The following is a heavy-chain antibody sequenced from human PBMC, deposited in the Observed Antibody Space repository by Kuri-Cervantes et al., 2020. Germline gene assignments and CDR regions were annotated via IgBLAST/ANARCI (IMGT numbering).Heavy chain of an antibody. CDR2: INSDGSST. CDR1: GFTFSSYW. Sequence: LSLTCAASGFTFSSYWMHWVRQAPGKGLVWVSRINSDGSSTSYADSVKGRFTISRDNSKNTLYLQMNSLRAEDTAVYYCARDGCSSTSCYMYFQHWGQGTLVTVSS. D-gene: IGHD2-2*02. V-gene: IGHV3-74*01. CDR3: ARDGCSSTSCYMYFQH. J-gene: IGHJ1*01.